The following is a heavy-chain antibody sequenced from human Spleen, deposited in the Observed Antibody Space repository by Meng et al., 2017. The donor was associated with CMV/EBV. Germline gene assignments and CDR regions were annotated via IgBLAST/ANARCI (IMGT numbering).Heavy chain of an antibody. CDR2: IYYSGST. J-gene: IGHJ4*02. Sequence: EQWQQSGPGLVTPSPSLSLTVAVSGGAISSGDYYWSWIRQPPGKGLEWIGYIYYSGSTYYNPSLKSRVTISVDTSKNQFSLKLSSVTAADTAVYYCARGGPLVNAPGFDYWGQGTLVTVSS. D-gene: IGHD2-15*01. CDR3: ARGGPLVNAPGFDY. CDR1: GGAISSGDYY. V-gene: IGHV4-30-4*08.